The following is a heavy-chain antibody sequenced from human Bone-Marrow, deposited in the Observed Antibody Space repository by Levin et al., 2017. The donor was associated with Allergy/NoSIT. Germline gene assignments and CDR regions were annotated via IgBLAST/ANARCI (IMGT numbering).Heavy chain of an antibody. V-gene: IGHV3-30*18. CDR3: AKDPGLYQFTANYFDY. CDR1: GFTFSSYG. Sequence: GGSLRLSCAASGFTFSSYGMHWVRQAPGKGLEWVSFISYDGSRTYHADSVKGRFTISRDNSRNTLYVQVSSLRAEDTAVYYCAKDPGLYQFTANYFDYWGQGTLVTVSS. D-gene: IGHD2-15*01. CDR2: ISYDGSRT. J-gene: IGHJ4*02.